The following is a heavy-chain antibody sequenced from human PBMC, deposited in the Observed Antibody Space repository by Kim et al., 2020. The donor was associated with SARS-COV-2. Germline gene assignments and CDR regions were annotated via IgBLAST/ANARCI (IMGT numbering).Heavy chain of an antibody. CDR3: ARDLRHYYYGMDV. CDR2: ISTKNGDT. J-gene: IGHJ6*02. Sequence: ASVKVSCKASGYIFTNYGISWVRKAPGQGLEWMGWISTKNGDTKYAQKVQGRVTLTTDTSTTTAYMELRSLTSADTAVYSCARDLRHYYYGMDVWGQGTTVTVSS. CDR1: GYIFTNYG. V-gene: IGHV1-18*01.